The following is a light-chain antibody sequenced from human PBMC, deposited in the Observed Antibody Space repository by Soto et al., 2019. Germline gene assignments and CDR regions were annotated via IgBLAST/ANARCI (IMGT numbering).Light chain of an antibody. CDR2: SSN. CDR1: TGAVISNYY. CDR3: LLYYSGAWV. J-gene: IGLJ3*02. Sequence: QAVVTQEPSLTVSPGGTVTLTCASSTGAVISNYYPSWFQQKPGQAPRALIYSSNNKQSWTPALFSGSLLGGKAALTLSNVQPEDEAYYYCLLYYSGAWVFGGGTKLTVL. V-gene: IGLV7-43*01.